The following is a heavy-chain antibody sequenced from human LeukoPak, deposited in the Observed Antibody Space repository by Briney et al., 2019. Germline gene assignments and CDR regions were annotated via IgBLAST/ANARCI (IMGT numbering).Heavy chain of an antibody. V-gene: IGHV4-4*02. CDR2: VYHGGST. CDR1: GASISSSAR. Sequence: SGTLSLTCAVSGASISSSARWSWVRQFPGKGLEWIGEVYHGGSTNHNPSLKSRVTISLDNSNNHFSLRLSSVTAADTARYYCARRGYSGYEAYFDYWGQGTLVTVSS. D-gene: IGHD5-12*01. J-gene: IGHJ4*02. CDR3: ARRGYSGYEAYFDY.